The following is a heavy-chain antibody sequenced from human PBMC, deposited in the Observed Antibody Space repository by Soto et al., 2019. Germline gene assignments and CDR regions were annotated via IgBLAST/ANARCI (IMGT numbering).Heavy chain of an antibody. V-gene: IGHV1-3*01. CDR3: AGSIFGVVIGPWFDP. J-gene: IGHJ5*02. D-gene: IGHD3-3*01. CDR2: INAGNGNT. CDR1: GYTFTSYA. Sequence: ASVKVSCKASGYTFTSYAMHWVRQAPGQRLEWMGWINAGNGNTKYSQKFQGRVTITRDTSASTAHMELSSLRSEDTAVYYCAGSIFGVVIGPWFDPWGQGTLVTVSS.